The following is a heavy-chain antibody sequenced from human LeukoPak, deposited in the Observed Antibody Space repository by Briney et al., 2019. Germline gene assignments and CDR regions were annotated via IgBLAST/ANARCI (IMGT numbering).Heavy chain of an antibody. CDR1: GFAFCDYL. D-gene: IGHD3-22*01. V-gene: IGHV3-7*01. CDR2: IKYDGSEK. Sequence: GGALRLPCGAPGFAFCDYLLSWGRPAPGEGGGVGGHIKYDGSEKYYVDSVRGRFTVSRGNAKNSLYLQMNSLRAEDTAVYYCAREYYYNDSGHGSFRYWGQGTLVTVSS. CDR3: AREYYYNDSGHGSFRY. J-gene: IGHJ4*02.